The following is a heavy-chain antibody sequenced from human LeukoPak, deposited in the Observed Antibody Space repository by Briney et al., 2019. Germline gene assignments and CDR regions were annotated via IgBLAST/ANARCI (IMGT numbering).Heavy chain of an antibody. Sequence: ASVKVSFKASGYTLTNYNISWVRQAPGQGLEWMGWINTYKGDTLYAQKLQGRVTMTADTSTNTAYMELRSLRFDDTAVYYCAREFGHCYGDNCFYFFDTWGQGFRVIVSS. J-gene: IGHJ4*02. CDR3: AREFGHCYGDNCFYFFDT. CDR1: GYTLTNYN. CDR2: INTYKGDT. D-gene: IGHD4-23*01. V-gene: IGHV1-18*01.